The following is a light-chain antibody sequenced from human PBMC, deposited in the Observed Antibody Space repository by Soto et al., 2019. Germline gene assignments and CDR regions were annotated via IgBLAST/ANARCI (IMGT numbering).Light chain of an antibody. CDR3: GTWDSSLSVVV. V-gene: IGLV1-51*01. Sequence: QSVLTQSSSVSAAAGQKVSISCSGSYSNIGSNFVSWYQHFPGSAPKLVIYVNSQRPSGIPDRFSGSKSGSSATLGITGLQTGDEADYYCGTWDSSLSVVVFGGGTKLTVL. CDR2: VNS. J-gene: IGLJ2*01. CDR1: YSNIGSNF.